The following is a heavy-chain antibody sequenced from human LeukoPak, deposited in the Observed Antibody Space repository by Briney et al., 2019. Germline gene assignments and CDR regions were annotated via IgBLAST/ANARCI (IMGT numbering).Heavy chain of an antibody. CDR1: GYTFTSYY. J-gene: IGHJ5*02. V-gene: IGHV1-46*01. Sequence: ASVKVSCKASGYTFTSYYMHWVRQAPGQGLEWMGIINPSGGSTSYAQKFQGRVTMTRDMSTSTVYMELSSLRSEDTAVYYCARDSGCSSTSCPGFDPWGQGTLVTVSS. CDR2: INPSGGST. D-gene: IGHD2-2*01. CDR3: ARDSGCSSTSCPGFDP.